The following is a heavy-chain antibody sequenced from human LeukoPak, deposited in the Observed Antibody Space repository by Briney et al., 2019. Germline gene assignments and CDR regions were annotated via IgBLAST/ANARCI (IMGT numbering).Heavy chain of an antibody. CDR3: ARPYSSSWYIVDY. V-gene: IGHV4-39*07. CDR1: GGSISSGGYY. Sequence: PSETLSLTCTVSGGSISSGGYYWSWIRQPPGKGLEWIGEINHSGSTNYNPSLKSRVTISVDTSKNQFSLKLSSVTAADTAVYYCARPYSSSWYIVDYWGQGALVTVSS. D-gene: IGHD6-13*01. CDR2: INHSGST. J-gene: IGHJ4*02.